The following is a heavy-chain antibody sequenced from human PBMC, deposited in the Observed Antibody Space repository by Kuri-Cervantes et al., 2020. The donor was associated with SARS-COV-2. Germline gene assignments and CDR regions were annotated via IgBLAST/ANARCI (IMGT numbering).Heavy chain of an antibody. Sequence: SGPTLVKPTQSLTLTCTFSGFSLSTRGMCVSWIRQPPGKALEWLARIDWDDDKYYTTSLKTRLTISKDTSKNQVVLTMTNMDPVYTATYYCALAYDSSGYYRRWGQGTLVTVSS. CDR2: IDWDDDK. J-gene: IGHJ4*02. CDR3: ALAYDSSGYYRR. D-gene: IGHD3-22*01. V-gene: IGHV2-70*11. CDR1: GFSLSTRGMC.